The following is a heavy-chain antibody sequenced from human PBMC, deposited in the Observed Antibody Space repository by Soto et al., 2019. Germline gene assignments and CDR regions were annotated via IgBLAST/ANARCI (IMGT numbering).Heavy chain of an antibody. CDR1: GGNFNTYA. D-gene: IGHD1-1*01. V-gene: IGHV1-69*01. CDR2: IITFYGAA. CDR3: ARGGKERFRGPGMDV. J-gene: IGHJ6*02. Sequence: QVQLVQSGAEVREPGSSVRLSCKASGGNFNTYAFNWVRQAPGQGLEWLGGIITFYGAAMYAQNFQGRVTITADEFRTTAYVELHSLRYDDTAVYYCARGGKERFRGPGMDVWGQGTTVTVSS.